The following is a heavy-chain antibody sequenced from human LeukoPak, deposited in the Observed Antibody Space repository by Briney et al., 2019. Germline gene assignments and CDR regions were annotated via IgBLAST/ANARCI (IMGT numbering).Heavy chain of an antibody. D-gene: IGHD5-12*01. J-gene: IGHJ4*02. CDR3: AGGYRAYDYLDY. CDR2: IYIGGTT. CDR1: GFTFSDYA. V-gene: IGHV3-66*01. Sequence: GGSLRLSCAASGFTFSDYAMNWVRQAPGKGLEWVSVIYIGGTTYYTDSVKGRFIISRDNSKNTVYLQMNSLRAEDTAVYYCAGGYRAYDYLDYWGQGTLVTVSS.